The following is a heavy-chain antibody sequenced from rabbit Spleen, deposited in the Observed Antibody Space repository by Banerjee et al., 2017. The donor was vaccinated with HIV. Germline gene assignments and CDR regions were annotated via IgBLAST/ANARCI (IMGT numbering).Heavy chain of an antibody. CDR2: IDPVFGIA. V-gene: IGHV1S7*01. CDR3: ARDMGVAAGYYFNL. CDR1: GFDFGTYY. J-gene: IGHJ4*01. Sequence: QLVESGGGLVQPGGSLKLSCKASGFDFGTYYMGWVRQAPGKGLEWIGYIDPVFGIAVYASWVNGRFTISSHNAQNTLYLQLNSLTAADTATYFCARDMGVAAGYYFNLWGQGTLVTVS. D-gene: IGHD4-1*01.